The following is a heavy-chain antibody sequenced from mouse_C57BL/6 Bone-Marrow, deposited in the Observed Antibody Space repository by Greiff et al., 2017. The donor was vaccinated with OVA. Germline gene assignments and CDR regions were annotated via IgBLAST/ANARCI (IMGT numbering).Heavy chain of an antibody. Sequence: QVQLQQPGAELVMPGASVKLSCKASGYTFTSYWMHWVKQRPGQGLEWIGEIDPSDSYTNYTQKFKGKSTLTVDKSSSTAYMQLSSLTSEDSAVYYCARERDDYGEDYWGQGTTLTVSS. CDR3: ARERDDYGEDY. J-gene: IGHJ2*01. CDR2: IDPSDSYT. CDR1: GYTFTSYW. V-gene: IGHV1-69*01. D-gene: IGHD2-4*01.